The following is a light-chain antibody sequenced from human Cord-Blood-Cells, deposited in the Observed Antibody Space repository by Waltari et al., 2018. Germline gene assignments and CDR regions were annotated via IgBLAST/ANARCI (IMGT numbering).Light chain of an antibody. CDR2: EGS. J-gene: IGLJ2*01. Sequence: QSALTQPASVSGSPGQSITISCTGTSSDVGSYNLVSWYQQHPGKAPKRMIYEGSKRPSGVANRVSGSKSGNTASLTISGLQAEDEADYYCCSYAGSSTLGVFGGGTKLTVL. V-gene: IGLV2-23*01. CDR3: CSYAGSSTLGV. CDR1: SSDVGSYNL.